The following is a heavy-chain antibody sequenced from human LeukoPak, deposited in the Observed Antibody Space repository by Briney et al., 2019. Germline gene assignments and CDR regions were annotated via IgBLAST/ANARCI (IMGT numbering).Heavy chain of an antibody. D-gene: IGHD2-2*01. Sequence: QASETLSLTCAVSGGSISSSNWWSWVRQPPGKGLEWIGEIYHSGSTNYNPSLKSRVTISVDKSKNQFSLKLSSVTAADTAVYYCARWPIVVVPAAPHDPNWLDPWGQGTLVTVSS. CDR3: ARWPIVVVPAAPHDPNWLDP. V-gene: IGHV4-4*02. J-gene: IGHJ5*02. CDR2: IYHSGST. CDR1: GGSISSSNW.